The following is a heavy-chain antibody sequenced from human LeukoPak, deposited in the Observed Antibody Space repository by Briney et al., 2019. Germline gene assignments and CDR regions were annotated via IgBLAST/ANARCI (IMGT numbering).Heavy chain of an antibody. Sequence: GGSLRLSCAASGFTFSSYSMNWVRQAPGKGLEWVSYISSSSSTIYYADSVKGRFTISRDNAKNSLYLQMNSLRDEDTAVYYCARDGEGYSYPHLFDYWGQGTLVTVSS. J-gene: IGHJ4*02. CDR1: GFTFSSYS. D-gene: IGHD5-18*01. CDR2: ISSSSSTI. CDR3: ARDGEGYSYPHLFDY. V-gene: IGHV3-48*02.